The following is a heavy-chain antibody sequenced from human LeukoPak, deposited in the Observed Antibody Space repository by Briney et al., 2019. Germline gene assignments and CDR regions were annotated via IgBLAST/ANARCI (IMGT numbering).Heavy chain of an antibody. CDR1: GFTFSSFA. Sequence: PGGSLRLSCAASGFTFSSFAMSWVRQAPGKGLEWVSAISGSGGDTEYADSVKGRFTISRDNSKNTLYLQMNSLRAEDTAVYYCAKCGGTSWGNWFDPWGQGTLVTVSS. V-gene: IGHV3-23*01. CDR2: ISGSGGDT. J-gene: IGHJ5*02. CDR3: AKCGGTSWGNWFDP. D-gene: IGHD2-2*01.